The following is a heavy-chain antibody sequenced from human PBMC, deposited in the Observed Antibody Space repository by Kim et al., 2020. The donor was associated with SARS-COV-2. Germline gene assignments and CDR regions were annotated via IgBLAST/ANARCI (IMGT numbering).Heavy chain of an antibody. CDR2: IYYSGST. V-gene: IGHV4-39*01. D-gene: IGHD6-13*01. J-gene: IGHJ5*02. CDR3: ARDIAAAGRTNWFDP. CDR1: GGSISSSSYY. Sequence: SETLSLTCTVSGGSISSSSYYWGWIRQPPGKGLEWIGCIYYSGSTYYNPSLKSRVTISVDTSKNQFSLKLSSVTAADTAVYYCARDIAAAGRTNWFDPWGQGTLVTVSS.